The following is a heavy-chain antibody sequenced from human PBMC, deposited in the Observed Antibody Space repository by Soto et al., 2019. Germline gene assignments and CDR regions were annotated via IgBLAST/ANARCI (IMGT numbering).Heavy chain of an antibody. D-gene: IGHD5-18*01. Sequence: EVQLLESGGGLVQPGGSLRLSCAASGFTFSSFALSWVRQAPGKGLEWVSAISGSGGSIYYADSVKGRFTVSRDNSRNTLYLQMNSLRVEDTAVYYCAEGYSYGDWWGRGTLVTVSS. V-gene: IGHV3-23*01. CDR2: ISGSGGSI. J-gene: IGHJ5*01. CDR1: GFTFSSFA. CDR3: AEGYSYGDW.